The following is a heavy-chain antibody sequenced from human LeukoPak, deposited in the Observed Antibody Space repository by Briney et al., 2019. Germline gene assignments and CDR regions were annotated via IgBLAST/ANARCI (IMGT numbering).Heavy chain of an antibody. D-gene: IGHD1-1*01. CDR3: VRDYNSGFDY. CDR1: GFTFSHHG. CDR2: IRNDGSNH. J-gene: IGHJ4*02. Sequence: GGSLRLSCAASGFTFSHHGMHWVRQAPGKGLEWVAFIRNDGSNHYYADSVKGRFTISRDNSKNNVYLQMYSLRVEDTSIYYCVRDYNSGFDYWGQGTVVTVSS. V-gene: IGHV3-30*02.